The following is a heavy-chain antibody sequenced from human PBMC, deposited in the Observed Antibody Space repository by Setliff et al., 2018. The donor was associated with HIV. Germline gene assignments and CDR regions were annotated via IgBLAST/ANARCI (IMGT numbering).Heavy chain of an antibody. CDR3: ARGQPQGGGTYWSAFDI. V-gene: IGHV4-34*01. D-gene: IGHD1-26*01. J-gene: IGHJ3*02. Sequence: SETLSLTCAVYGGSFSGYYWSWIRQPPGKGLEWIEEINHSGSTNYNPSLKSRVTISVDTSKNQVSLKLNSVTAADTAVYYCARGQPQGGGTYWSAFDIWGQGTMVTVSS. CDR2: INHSGST. CDR1: GGSFSGYY.